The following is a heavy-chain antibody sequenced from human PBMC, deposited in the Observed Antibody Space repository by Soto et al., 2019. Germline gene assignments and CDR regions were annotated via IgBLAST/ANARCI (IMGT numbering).Heavy chain of an antibody. V-gene: IGHV4-4*08. CDR1: GGSASSKY. CDR2: IYNSGTT. CDR3: ARETAYSGYFDF. D-gene: IGHD5-12*01. J-gene: IGHJ4*02. Sequence: QVQLQESGPGLVKPSETLSLTCTVSGGSASSKYGSWIRQPPGKGLEWIGYIYNSGTTDYNHALNSRLHISVDTSQNQFALKLSSVTAADTAVYYCARETAYSGYFDFWGQGTLVTVSS.